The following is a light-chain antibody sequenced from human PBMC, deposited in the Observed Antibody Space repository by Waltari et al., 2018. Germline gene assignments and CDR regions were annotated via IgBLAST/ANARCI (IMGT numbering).Light chain of an antibody. V-gene: IGLV2-23*02. CDR2: DVN. CDR3: CSYAGSAISV. J-gene: IGLJ3*02. Sequence: QSALTQTPTVSGSPGQSITISCSGTSSDIGNYNLVSWYKQHPGKAPTLMIYDVNKRPSGVSNRFSGSKSGNTAFLTISGLQTADEADYYCCSYAGSAISVFGGGTKLTVL. CDR1: SSDIGNYNL.